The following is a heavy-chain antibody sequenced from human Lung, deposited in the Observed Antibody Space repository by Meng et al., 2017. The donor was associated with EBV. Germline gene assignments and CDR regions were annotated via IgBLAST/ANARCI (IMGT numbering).Heavy chain of an antibody. J-gene: IGHJ4*02. D-gene: IGHD3-22*01. CDR2: INPINGGA. CDR3: ARDLSGYYSFVDY. Sequence: VHRGHCGPWVKRPGASVNVSCKRAGHTFTGYYMQWVRQAPGQGLEWMGRINPINGGANYAQQFQGRVTMTTDTSISTAYMELSRLRSDDTAVYYCARDLSGYYSFVDYWGQGTLVTVSS. V-gene: IGHV1-2*06. CDR1: GHTFTGYY.